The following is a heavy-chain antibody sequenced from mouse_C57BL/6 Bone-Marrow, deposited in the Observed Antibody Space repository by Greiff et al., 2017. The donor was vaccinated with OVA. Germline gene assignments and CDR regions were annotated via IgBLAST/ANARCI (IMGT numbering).Heavy chain of an antibody. D-gene: IGHD2-5*01. Sequence: VQLQQSGPELVKPGASVKIPCKASGYTFTDYNMDWVKQSHGKSLEWIGAINPNNGGTIYNQKFKGKATLTVDKSSSTAYMELRSLTSEDTAVYYCARNYYSNYFDYWGQGTTLTVSS. J-gene: IGHJ2*01. CDR1: GYTFTDYN. CDR3: ARNYYSNYFDY. V-gene: IGHV1-18*01. CDR2: INPNNGGT.